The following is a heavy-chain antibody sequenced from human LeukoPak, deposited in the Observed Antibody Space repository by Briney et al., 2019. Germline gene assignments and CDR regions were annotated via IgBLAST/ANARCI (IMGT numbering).Heavy chain of an antibody. CDR2: ISGSGGST. J-gene: IGHJ4*02. D-gene: IGHD6-19*01. V-gene: IGHV3-23*01. Sequence: GSLRLSCAASGFTVSSNYMGWVRQAPGKGLEWVSVISGSGGSTYYADSVKGRFTISRDNSKNTLYLQMNSLRAEDTAVYYCAKDLRNFAVAGSTLFDYWGQGTLVTVSS. CDR3: AKDLRNFAVAGSTLFDY. CDR1: GFTVSSNY.